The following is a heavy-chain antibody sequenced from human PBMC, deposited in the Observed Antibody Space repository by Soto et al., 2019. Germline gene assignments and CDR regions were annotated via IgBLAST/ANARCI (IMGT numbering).Heavy chain of an antibody. Sequence: EVQLVESGGGLVQPGRSLTLSCEASGFAFDDHAMHWVRQVPGKGLEWVSSISWNSGKIGYAGSVKGRFTISRDNAKNFVYLQMNSLRTEDTALYYCAKDKSNEGLSVYYYNGLDVWGQGTTVIVSS. J-gene: IGHJ6*02. CDR2: ISWNSGKI. V-gene: IGHV3-9*01. CDR3: AKDKSNEGLSVYYYNGLDV. D-gene: IGHD3-10*01. CDR1: GFAFDDHA.